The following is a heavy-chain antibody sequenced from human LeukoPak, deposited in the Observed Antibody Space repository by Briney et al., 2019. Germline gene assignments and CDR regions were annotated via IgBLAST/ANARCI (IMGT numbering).Heavy chain of an antibody. CDR2: ISWNSGSI. D-gene: IGHD5-18*01. V-gene: IGHV3-9*03. CDR1: GFTFDDYA. Sequence: PGGSLRLSCAASGFTFDDYAMHWVRQAPGKGLEWVSGISWNSGSIGYADSVKGRFTISRDNAKNSLYLQMNSLRAEDMALYYCAKGEGDTAMVYDGFDYWGQGTLVTVSS. CDR3: AKGEGDTAMVYDGFDY. J-gene: IGHJ4*02.